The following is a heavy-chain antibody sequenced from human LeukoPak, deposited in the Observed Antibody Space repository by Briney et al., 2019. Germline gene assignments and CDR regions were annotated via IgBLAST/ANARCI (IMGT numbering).Heavy chain of an antibody. J-gene: IGHJ4*02. CDR2: ISYDGSNK. CDR1: GFSFSSYA. CDR3: ARRYDGFDY. D-gene: IGHD3-3*01. Sequence: GGSLRLSCAASGFSFSSYAVHWVRQAPGRGLEWVAVISYDGSNKYYADSVKGRFSISRDNSKNTLYLQMNSLRAEDTAVYYCARRYDGFDYWGQGTLVTVSS. V-gene: IGHV3-30-3*01.